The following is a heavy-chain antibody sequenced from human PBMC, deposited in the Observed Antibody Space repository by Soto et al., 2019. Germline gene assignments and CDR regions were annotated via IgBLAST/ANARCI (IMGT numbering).Heavy chain of an antibody. V-gene: IGHV3-30*18. CDR2: ISSDGSNK. J-gene: IGHJ4*02. Sequence: VGSLRLSCAASGFIFSNYGVHGVRQTPGKGLEWVAVISSDGSNKYYADSVKGRFTISRDNSKYTLYLQMNSLRPEDTAMYYCAKDRSGGSYYLFDYWGQGTLVTVSS. CDR3: AKDRSGGSYYLFDY. CDR1: GFIFSNYG. D-gene: IGHD1-26*01.